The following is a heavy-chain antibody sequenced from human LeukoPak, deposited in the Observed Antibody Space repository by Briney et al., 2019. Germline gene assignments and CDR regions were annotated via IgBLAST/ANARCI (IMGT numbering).Heavy chain of an antibody. CDR3: ARASMVRGVIITRYFDY. CDR1: GGTFSSYA. V-gene: IGHV1-69*04. D-gene: IGHD3-10*01. Sequence: SVKVSCKASGGTFSSYAISWVRQAPGQGLEWMGRIIPVLGIANYAQKFQGRVTITADKSTSTAYMELSSLRSEDTAVYYCARASMVRGVIITRYFDYWGQGTLVTVSS. CDR2: IIPVLGIA. J-gene: IGHJ4*02.